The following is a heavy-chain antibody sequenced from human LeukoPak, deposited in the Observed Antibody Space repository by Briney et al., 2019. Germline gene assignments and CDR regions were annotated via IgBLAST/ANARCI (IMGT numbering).Heavy chain of an antibody. CDR1: GFSFSSYW. D-gene: IGHD6-19*01. CDR2: INSDESTT. J-gene: IGHJ4*02. Sequence: PGGSLRLSCAASGFSFSSYWMHWVRQAPGKGLVWVSRINSDESTTTYADSVKGRFTISRDNAKNTLYLQMNSLRAEDTAVYYCARGSSRNLDYWGKGTLVTDPS. V-gene: IGHV3-74*01. CDR3: ARGSSRNLDY.